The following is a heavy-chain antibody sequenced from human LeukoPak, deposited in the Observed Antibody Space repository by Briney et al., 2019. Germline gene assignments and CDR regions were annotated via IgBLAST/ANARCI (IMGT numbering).Heavy chain of an antibody. CDR3: ARPWGGINS. D-gene: IGHD3-16*01. CDR1: GYTFTRYY. V-gene: IGHV1-2*02. Sequence: ASVKISCKAFGYTFTRYYMHCVRQAPGQGLEWIGWINTNSGVTNYAQKFQGRVTISRDTYISTAYMEMRAVRSDDTAGYYCARPWGGINSWGQGTLVTVSS. J-gene: IGHJ5*02. CDR2: INTNSGVT.